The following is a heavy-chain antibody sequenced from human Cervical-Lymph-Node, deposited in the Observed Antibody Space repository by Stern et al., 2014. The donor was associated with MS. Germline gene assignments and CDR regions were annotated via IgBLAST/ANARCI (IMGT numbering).Heavy chain of an antibody. CDR3: ARESQNYYGMDV. J-gene: IGHJ6*02. CDR2: ISSSGSVS. V-gene: IGHV3-23*04. CDR1: GFTFSTYA. Sequence: EDQLVESGGTLARPGESLRVSCAASGFTFSTYAMAWVRQAPGKGLEWVSRISSSGSVSNSADSVKGRFTVSRDNSKNTLYLQLNNLRVNDTATYYCARESQNYYGMDVWGQGTTVTVSS.